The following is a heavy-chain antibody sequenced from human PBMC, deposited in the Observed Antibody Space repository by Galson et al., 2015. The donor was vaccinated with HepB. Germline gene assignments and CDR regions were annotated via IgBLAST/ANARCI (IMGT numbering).Heavy chain of an antibody. D-gene: IGHD3-10*01. CDR1: GYNFPAYW. V-gene: IGHV5-10-1*01. CDR3: ARRSGVDGHYGSAIDY. Sequence: QSGAEVKKPGESLRISCEASGYNFPAYWITWVRQMPGKGLEWMGRIDPTDSYTNYSPSFEGHVTISADKSLSTAYLQWSSLKASDTAMYYCARRSGVDGHYGSAIDYWGQGTLVTVSS. J-gene: IGHJ4*02. CDR2: IDPTDSYT.